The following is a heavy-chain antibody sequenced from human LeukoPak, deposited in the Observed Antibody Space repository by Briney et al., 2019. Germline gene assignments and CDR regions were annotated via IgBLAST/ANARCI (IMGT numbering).Heavy chain of an antibody. D-gene: IGHD6-13*01. CDR3: ASLSTLAAAGTAY. V-gene: IGHV4-39*01. CDR1: GGSISSSSYY. CDR2: IYYSGST. J-gene: IGHJ4*02. Sequence: SETLSLTCIVSGGSISSSSYYWGWIRQPPGKGLEWIGSIYYSGSTYYNPSLKSRVTISVDTSKNQFSLKLSSVSAADTAVYYCASLSTLAAAGTAYWGQGILVTVSS.